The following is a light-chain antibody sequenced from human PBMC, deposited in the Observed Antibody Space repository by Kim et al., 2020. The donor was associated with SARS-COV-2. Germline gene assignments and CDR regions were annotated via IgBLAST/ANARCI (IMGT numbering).Light chain of an antibody. CDR1: SGSIASNY. CDR2: EDN. J-gene: IGLJ3*02. CDR3: QSYDSSNLWV. Sequence: KPVTISCTRSSGSIASNYVQWYQQHPGSSPTTVIYEDNQRPSGVPDRFSGSIDSSSNSASLTISGLKTEDEADYYCQSYDSSNLWVFGGGTKLTVL. V-gene: IGLV6-57*01.